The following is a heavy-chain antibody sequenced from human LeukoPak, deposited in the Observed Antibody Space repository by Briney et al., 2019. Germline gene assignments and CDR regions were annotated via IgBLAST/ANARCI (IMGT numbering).Heavy chain of an antibody. J-gene: IGHJ4*02. CDR3: ARMYYYDSSGYPFDY. D-gene: IGHD3-22*01. CDR2: IYYSGST. Sequence: SETLSLTCTVSGGSMSSSSYYWGWIRQPPGKGLEWIGSIYYSGSTYYNPSLKSRVTISVDTSKNQFSLKLSSVTAADTAVYYCARMYYYDSSGYPFDYWGQGTLVTVSS. V-gene: IGHV4-39*01. CDR1: GGSMSSSSYY.